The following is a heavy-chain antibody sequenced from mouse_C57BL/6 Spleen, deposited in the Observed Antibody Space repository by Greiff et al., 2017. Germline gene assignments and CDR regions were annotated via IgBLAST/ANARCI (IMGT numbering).Heavy chain of an antibody. Sequence: QVQLQQPGAELVKPGASVKLSCKASGYTFTSYWMHWVKQRPGRGLEWIGRLDPTSGGPTYNEKFKSKATLTVDKPSSTAYMQLSSLTSEDSAVYYCAREEPDYFDYWGQGTTLTVSS. V-gene: IGHV1-72*01. J-gene: IGHJ2*01. CDR3: AREEPDYFDY. CDR1: GYTFTSYW. CDR2: LDPTSGGP.